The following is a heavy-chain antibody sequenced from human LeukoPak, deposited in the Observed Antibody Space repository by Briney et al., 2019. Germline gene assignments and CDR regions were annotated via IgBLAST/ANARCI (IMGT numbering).Heavy chain of an antibody. Sequence: ASVKVSCKASGYTFTSYGISWVRQAPGQGREWMGWISAYNGNTDYAQKVKGRVPMTTDTSTAPAYMELRTLRHDVTAVYYCGRDAYSSSYYVYWGQGTLVTVSS. CDR2: ISAYNGNT. CDR1: GYTFTSYG. CDR3: GRDAYSSSYYVY. V-gene: IGHV1-18*01. J-gene: IGHJ4*02. D-gene: IGHD6-13*01.